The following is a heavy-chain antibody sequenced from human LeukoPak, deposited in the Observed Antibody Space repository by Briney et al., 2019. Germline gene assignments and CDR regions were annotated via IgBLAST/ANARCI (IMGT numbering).Heavy chain of an antibody. D-gene: IGHD3-10*01. CDR2: TYYRSKWYN. CDR1: GDSVSSNSAA. V-gene: IGHV6-1*01. J-gene: IGHJ5*02. CDR3: ARVYYYGSGPTYLRRNWFDP. Sequence: SQTLSLTCAISGDSVSSNSAAWNWIRQSPSRGLEWLGRTYYRSKWYNDYAVSVKSRITINPDTSKNQFSLQLNSVTPEDTAVYYCARVYYYGSGPTYLRRNWFDPWGQGTLVTVSS.